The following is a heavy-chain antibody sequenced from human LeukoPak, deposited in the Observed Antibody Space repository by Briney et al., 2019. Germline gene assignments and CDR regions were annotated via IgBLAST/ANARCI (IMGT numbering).Heavy chain of an antibody. CDR2: IYHSGST. D-gene: IGHD4-17*01. CDR1: GGSISSSNW. Sequence: SETLSLTCAVSGGSISSSNWWSWVRQPPGKGLEWIGEIYHSGSTNYNPPLKSRVTISVDKSKNQFSLKLSSVTAADTAVYYCARDRGDDYGDYKYYYYMDVWGKGTTVTVSS. V-gene: IGHV4-4*02. CDR3: ARDRGDDYGDYKYYYYMDV. J-gene: IGHJ6*03.